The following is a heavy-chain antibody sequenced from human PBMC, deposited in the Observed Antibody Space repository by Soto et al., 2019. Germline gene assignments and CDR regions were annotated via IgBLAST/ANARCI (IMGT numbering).Heavy chain of an antibody. D-gene: IGHD3-10*01. J-gene: IGHJ6*02. V-gene: IGHV3-30-3*01. CDR2: TSYDGGNK. CDR1: GFTFSSYA. CDR3: ASSPASMVRGLMTYYGLDV. Sequence: GGSLRLSCAASGFTFSSYAMHWVRQAPGKGLEWVAVTSYDGGNKYYADSVKGRFTISRDNSKNTLYLQMNSLIAEDTAVYYCASSPASMVRGLMTYYGLDVWGQGTTVTVSS.